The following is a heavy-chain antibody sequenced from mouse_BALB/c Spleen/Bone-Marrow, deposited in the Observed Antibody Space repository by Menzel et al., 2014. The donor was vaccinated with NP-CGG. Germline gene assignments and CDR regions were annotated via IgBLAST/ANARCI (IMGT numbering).Heavy chain of an antibody. V-gene: IGHV1S81*02. CDR2: INPSNGRT. Sequence: QVQLQQSGDELVKPGASVKLSCKASGFTFTSYWIHWVKQRPGQGPKWIGEINPSNGRTNYNEKFKSKATLTEDKSSSTAYMQLSSLTSEDSAVYYCARDGNYRYAMDYWGQGTSVTVSS. CDR1: GFTFTSYW. J-gene: IGHJ4*01. D-gene: IGHD2-1*01. CDR3: ARDGNYRYAMDY.